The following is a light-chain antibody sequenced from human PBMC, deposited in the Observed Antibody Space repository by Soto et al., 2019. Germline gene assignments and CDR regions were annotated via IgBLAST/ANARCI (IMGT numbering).Light chain of an antibody. J-gene: IGKJ1*01. V-gene: IGKV3-20*01. CDR2: GAS. CDR3: QQFGTLCT. Sequence: EIVLTQSPGTLSLSPGERATLSCRASQSVSSSYLAWYQQKPGQAPRHVIYGASSRATGIPDRFSASGSGKDFALTISSREPEDCAVYYCQQFGTLCTFGQGATVEIK. CDR1: QSVSSSY.